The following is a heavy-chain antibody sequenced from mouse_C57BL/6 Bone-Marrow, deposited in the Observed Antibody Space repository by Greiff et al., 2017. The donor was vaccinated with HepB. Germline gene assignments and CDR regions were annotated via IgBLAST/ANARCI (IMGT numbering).Heavy chain of an antibody. CDR2: IHPNSGST. D-gene: IGHD1-1*01. Sequence: QVQLQQPGAELVKPGASVKLSCKASGYTFTSYWMHWVKQRPGQGLEWIGMIHPNSGSTNYNEKFKSKATLTVDKSSSTAYMQLSSLTSEDSAVYYCARALAGPAWFAYWGQGTLVTVSA. CDR3: ARALAGPAWFAY. V-gene: IGHV1-64*01. CDR1: GYTFTSYW. J-gene: IGHJ3*01.